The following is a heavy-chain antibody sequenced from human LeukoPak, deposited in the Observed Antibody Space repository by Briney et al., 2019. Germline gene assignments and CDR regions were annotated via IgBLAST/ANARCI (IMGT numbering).Heavy chain of an antibody. CDR3: AKNHFDSSGSYSDS. CDR2: ISSDGGST. CDR1: GFVFSSYG. V-gene: IGHV3-64*01. J-gene: IGHJ4*02. Sequence: GGSLRLSCAASGFVFSSYGMRWVRQAPGKGLEYVSAISSDGGSTYYANSVKGRFTISRDNSKNTLYLRMGSLRTEDTAVYFCAKNHFDSSGSYSDSWGQGVLVTVSS. D-gene: IGHD3-22*01.